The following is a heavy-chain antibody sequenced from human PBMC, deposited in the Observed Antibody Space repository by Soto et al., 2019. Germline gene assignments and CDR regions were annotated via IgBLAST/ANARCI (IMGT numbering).Heavy chain of an antibody. V-gene: IGHV3-53*01. D-gene: IGHD6-6*01. CDR1: GFTVSSNY. CDR2: IYSGGST. J-gene: IGHJ3*02. CDR3: ARDSSSSLDAFDI. Sequence: GGSLRLSCAASGFTVSSNYMSWVRQAPGKGLEWVSVIYSGGSTYYADSVKGRFTISRDNSKNTLYLQMNSLRAEDTAVYYCARDSSSSLDAFDIWGQGTMVTVSS.